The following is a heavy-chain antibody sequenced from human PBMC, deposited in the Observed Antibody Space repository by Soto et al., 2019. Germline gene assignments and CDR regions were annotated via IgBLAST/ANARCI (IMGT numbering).Heavy chain of an antibody. CDR3: TTGGYYLDY. CDR2: IKSKYDGGTI. J-gene: IGHJ4*02. CDR1: GFTFSNAW. V-gene: IGHV3-15*07. Sequence: GGSLRLSCVGSGFTFSNAWMNWVRQAPGKGLEWVGRIKSKYDGGTIDFAAPVKGRFTISRDDSKNTVYLQMNSLKIEDTAVYYCTTGGYYLDYWGQGTLVTVSS.